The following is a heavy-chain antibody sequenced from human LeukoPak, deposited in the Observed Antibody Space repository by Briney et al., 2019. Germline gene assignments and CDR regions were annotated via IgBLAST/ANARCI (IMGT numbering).Heavy chain of an antibody. CDR3: ARAPRGFQWFVEY. CDR1: GFIFSDYA. D-gene: IGHD3-22*01. CDR2: ISGDGGKT. V-gene: IGHV3-23*01. J-gene: IGHJ4*02. Sequence: GGSLRLSCATSGFIFSDYAMTWVRQAPGKGLEWVSDISGDGGKTYHTDSVKGRFTISRDSSKNMLYLQMNSLRAEDTAVYYCARAPRGFQWFVEYWGQGTLVTVSS.